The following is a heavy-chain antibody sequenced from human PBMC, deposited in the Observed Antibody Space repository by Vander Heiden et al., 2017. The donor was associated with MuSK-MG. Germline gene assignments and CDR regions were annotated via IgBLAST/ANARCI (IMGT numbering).Heavy chain of an antibody. J-gene: IGHJ6*02. D-gene: IGHD6-19*01. Sequence: EVQLVQSGAEVKKPGESLKISCKGSGYSFTSYWIGWVRQMPGKGLEWMGIIYPGDSDTRYSPSFQGQVTISADKSISTAYLQWSSLKASDTAMYYCARHEFSSGWKYYYYYGMDVWGQGTTVTVSS. CDR3: ARHEFSSGWKYYYYYGMDV. V-gene: IGHV5-51*01. CDR1: GYSFTSYW. CDR2: IYPGDSDT.